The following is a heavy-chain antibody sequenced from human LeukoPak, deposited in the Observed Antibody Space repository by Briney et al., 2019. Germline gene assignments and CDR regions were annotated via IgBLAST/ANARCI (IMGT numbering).Heavy chain of an antibody. Sequence: SETLSLTCTVSGGSISSGSYYWSWIRQPAGKGLEWIGSIYHSGSTYYNPSLKSRVTISVDTSKNQFSLKLSSVTAADTAVYYCATYYYDSSGPTSAFDIWGQGTMVTVSS. D-gene: IGHD3-22*01. CDR2: IYHSGST. V-gene: IGHV4-39*07. J-gene: IGHJ3*02. CDR3: ATYYYDSSGPTSAFDI. CDR1: GGSISSGSYY.